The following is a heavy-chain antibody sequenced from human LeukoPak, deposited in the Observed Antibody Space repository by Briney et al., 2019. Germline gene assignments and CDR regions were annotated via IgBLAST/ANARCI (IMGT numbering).Heavy chain of an antibody. D-gene: IGHD3-22*01. Sequence: PSQTLSLTCPLSGGSITSGVFYWSCIRHPPGKGLEWIAYMYYSGSTYYNPSLKSRVTMSADTSKNQFCLKLSSVTAADTAVYYCARPYYYDSRSDPWGQGTLVTVSS. J-gene: IGHJ5*02. CDR3: ARPYYYDSRSDP. CDR2: MYYSGST. V-gene: IGHV4-30-4*01. CDR1: GGSITSGVFY.